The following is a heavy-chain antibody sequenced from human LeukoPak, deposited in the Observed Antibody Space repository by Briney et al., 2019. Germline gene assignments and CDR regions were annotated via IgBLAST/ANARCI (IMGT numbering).Heavy chain of an antibody. Sequence: ASVKVSCKASGYTFTSYGISWVRQAPGQGLEWMGWISAYNGNTNYAQKLQGRVTMTTDTSTSTAYMELRSLRSDDTAVYYCARGGPSSGYDYYYYYYMDVWGKGTTVTVSS. D-gene: IGHD3-22*01. CDR2: ISAYNGNT. V-gene: IGHV1-18*01. CDR3: ARGGPSSGYDYYYYYYMDV. CDR1: GYTFTSYG. J-gene: IGHJ6*03.